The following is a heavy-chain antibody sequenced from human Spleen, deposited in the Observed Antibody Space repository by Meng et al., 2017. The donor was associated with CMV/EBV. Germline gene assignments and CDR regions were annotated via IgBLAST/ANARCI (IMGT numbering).Heavy chain of an antibody. CDR3: ARDQGRGGGYFVDALDI. J-gene: IGHJ3*02. V-gene: IGHV1-2*02. D-gene: IGHD4-23*01. CDR1: GYTFTGYY. CDR2: INPNSGGT. Sequence: ASVKVSCKASGYTFTGYYLHWVRQAPGQGLEWMGWINPNSGGTNYARKFQGRVTMTRDTSISTAYIELSRLRSDDTAVYYCARDQGRGGGYFVDALDIWGQGTMVTVSS.